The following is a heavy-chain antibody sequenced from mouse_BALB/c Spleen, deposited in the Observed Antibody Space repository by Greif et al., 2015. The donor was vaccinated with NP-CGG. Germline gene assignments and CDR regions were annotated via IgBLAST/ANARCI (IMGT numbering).Heavy chain of an antibody. CDR3: ARRTGTEAMDY. D-gene: IGHD4-1*01. J-gene: IGHJ4*01. V-gene: IGHV1-84*02. CDR2: IYPGSSNT. CDR1: GYTFTDYY. Sequence: VQLQQSGPELVKPGASVKISCKASGYTFTDYYINWVKQKPGQGLEWIGWIYPGSSNTKYNEKFKSKATLTVDTSSSTAYMQLSSLTSEDTAVYFCARRTGTEAMDYWGQGTSVTVSS.